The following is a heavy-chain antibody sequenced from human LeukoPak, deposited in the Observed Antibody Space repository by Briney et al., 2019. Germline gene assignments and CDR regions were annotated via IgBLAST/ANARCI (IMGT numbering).Heavy chain of an antibody. J-gene: IGHJ4*02. D-gene: IGHD5-24*01. CDR2: INPNSGGT. CDR1: GYTFTGYY. V-gene: IGHV1-2*02. Sequence: ASVKVSCKASGYTFTGYYMHWVRQAPGQGLGWMGWINPNSGGTNYAQKFQGRVTMTRDTSISTAYMELSRLRSDDTAVYYCARAQPRWLQSSPHFDYWGQGTLVTVSS. CDR3: ARAQPRWLQSSPHFDY.